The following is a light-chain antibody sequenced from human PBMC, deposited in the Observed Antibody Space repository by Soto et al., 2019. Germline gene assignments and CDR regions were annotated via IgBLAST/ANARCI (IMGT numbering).Light chain of an antibody. CDR3: QQTYRTPWT. J-gene: IGKJ1*01. Sequence: DIQMTQSPTSMSASVGDRVTITCRASQSISSHLNWYQQKPGKVTKLLIYAASSLHSGVPSRFSSSGSGTDFTLTISSPQPEDFATFYCQQTYRTPWTFGQGDKVEI. CDR1: QSISSH. CDR2: AAS. V-gene: IGKV1-39*01.